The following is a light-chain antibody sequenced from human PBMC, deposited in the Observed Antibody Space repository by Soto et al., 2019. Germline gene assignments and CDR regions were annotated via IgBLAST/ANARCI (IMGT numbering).Light chain of an antibody. J-gene: IGKJ1*01. V-gene: IGKV3-20*01. Sequence: EIVLTQSPGTLSLSPGERATLSCRASQSVSSSYLAWYQQKPGQAPGLLIYGASSRATGIPDRFSGSGSGKDFTLTISRLEPEEFAVYYCQHYGSSTWTFGQGTKVEIK. CDR3: QHYGSSTWT. CDR1: QSVSSSY. CDR2: GAS.